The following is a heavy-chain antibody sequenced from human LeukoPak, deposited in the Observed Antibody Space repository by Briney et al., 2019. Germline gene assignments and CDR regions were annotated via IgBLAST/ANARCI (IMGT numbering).Heavy chain of an antibody. CDR2: ISGSGGST. Sequence: GGSLRLSCAASEFSVGSNYMTWVRQAPGKGLEWVSAISGSGGSTYYADSVKGRFSISRDSSKNILYLQMNSLRAEDTTIYYCAKDRCSNGIGCYYYYMDVWGKGTTVTISS. J-gene: IGHJ6*03. CDR1: EFSVGSNY. CDR3: AKDRCSNGIGCYYYYMDV. V-gene: IGHV3-23*01. D-gene: IGHD2-8*01.